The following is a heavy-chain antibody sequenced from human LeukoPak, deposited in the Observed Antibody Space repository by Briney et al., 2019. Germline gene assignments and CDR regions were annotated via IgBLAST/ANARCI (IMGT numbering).Heavy chain of an antibody. CDR1: GYTFTSYA. J-gene: IGHJ4*02. Sequence: ASVKVSCKASGYTFTSYAMHWVRQAPGQRLEWMGWINAGNGNTKYSQKFQGRVTITRDTSASTAYMELSSLRSEDTAVYYCARILWFRESHFDYWGQGTLVTVSS. V-gene: IGHV1-3*01. CDR3: ARILWFRESHFDY. CDR2: INAGNGNT. D-gene: IGHD3-10*01.